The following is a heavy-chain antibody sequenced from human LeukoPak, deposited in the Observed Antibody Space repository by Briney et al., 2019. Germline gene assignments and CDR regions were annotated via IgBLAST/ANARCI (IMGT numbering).Heavy chain of an antibody. J-gene: IGHJ4*02. D-gene: IGHD3-22*01. Sequence: GGSLRLSCAASGFSFSAYWMNWVRQAPGKGLEWVSAISGSGGSTYYADSVKGRFTTSRDNSKNTLYLQMNSLRAEDTAVYYCAKDSQYYYDSSGYYSITTQYFDYWGQGTLVTVSS. V-gene: IGHV3-23*01. CDR1: GFSFSAYW. CDR2: ISGSGGST. CDR3: AKDSQYYYDSSGYYSITTQYFDY.